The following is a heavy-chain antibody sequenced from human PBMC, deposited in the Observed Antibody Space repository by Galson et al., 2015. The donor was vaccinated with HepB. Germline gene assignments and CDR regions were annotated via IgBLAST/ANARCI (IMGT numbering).Heavy chain of an antibody. D-gene: IGHD6-19*01. CDR1: GFNFNNFG. Sequence: LRLSCAASGFNFNNFGMHWVRQAPGKGLEWVAVISYDGSIKYFADSVKGRFTISRDNSKNTLLLQMNSLRAEDTAVYYCAKGRSSGWFYFDDWGQGTLVTVSS. CDR3: AKGRSSGWFYFDD. J-gene: IGHJ4*02. CDR2: ISYDGSIK. V-gene: IGHV3-30*18.